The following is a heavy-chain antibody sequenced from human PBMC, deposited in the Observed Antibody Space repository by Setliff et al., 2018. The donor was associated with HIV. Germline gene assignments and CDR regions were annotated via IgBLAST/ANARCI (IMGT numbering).Heavy chain of an antibody. V-gene: IGHV4-4*07. D-gene: IGHD4-17*01. CDR2: IYTSGST. Sequence: GSLRLSCAASGFTFSDHYMAWIRQSAGKGLEWIGRIYTSGSTNYNPSLKSRVTMSVDTSKNQFSLKLSSVTAADTAVYYCARGRLPTGMDVWGKGTTVTVSS. CDR3: ARGRLPTGMDV. J-gene: IGHJ6*04. CDR1: GFTFSDHY.